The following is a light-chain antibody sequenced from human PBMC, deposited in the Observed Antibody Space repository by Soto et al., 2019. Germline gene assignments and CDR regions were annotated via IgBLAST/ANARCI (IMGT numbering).Light chain of an antibody. CDR3: QHYNSYSEA. CDR2: KAS. Sequence: DIQMPQTPSALSGSVGDRYTITCRASQTISSWLDWYQQKQGKXPKXXIYKASTLKSGVPSRFSGSGSGTELTITISSLQADDFETYDCQHYNSYSEAFGQGTKVDIK. V-gene: IGKV1-5*03. CDR1: QTISSW. J-gene: IGKJ1*01.